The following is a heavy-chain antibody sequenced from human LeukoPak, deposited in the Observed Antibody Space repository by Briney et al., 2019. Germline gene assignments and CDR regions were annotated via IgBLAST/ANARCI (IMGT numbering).Heavy chain of an antibody. CDR3: ARDLLGVTLAFDL. J-gene: IGHJ2*01. V-gene: IGHV1-69*05. CDR2: IIPIFGTA. D-gene: IGHD2-8*01. Sequence: SVKVSCKASGGTFSSYAISWVRQAPGQGLEWMGRIIPIFGTANCAQKFQGRVTITTDESTSTAYMGLSSLRSEDTAVYYCARDLLGVTLAFDLWGRGTLVTVSS. CDR1: GGTFSSYA.